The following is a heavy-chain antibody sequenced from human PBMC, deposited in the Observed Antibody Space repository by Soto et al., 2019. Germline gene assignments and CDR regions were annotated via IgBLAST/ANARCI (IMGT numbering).Heavy chain of an antibody. J-gene: IGHJ4*02. Sequence: EVQLVESGGGLVKPGGSLRLSCAASGFTFSSYSMNWVRQAPGKGLEWVSSISSSSSDIYYANSVKGRFTISRDNAKHALYLQMNSLRAEDTAVYYCAADIVVVVAAIWGQGTLVTVSS. D-gene: IGHD2-15*01. CDR3: AADIVVVVAAI. CDR1: GFTFSSYS. V-gene: IGHV3-21*01. CDR2: ISSSSSDI.